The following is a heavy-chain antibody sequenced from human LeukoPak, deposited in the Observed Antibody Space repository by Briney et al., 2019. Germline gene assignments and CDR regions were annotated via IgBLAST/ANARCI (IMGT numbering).Heavy chain of an antibody. J-gene: IGHJ6*02. D-gene: IGHD3-9*01. CDR3: ALILTGYRAYYYYYGMDV. CDR1: GFTFSSYW. Sequence: GGSLRLSCAASGFTFSSYWMSWVRQAPGKGLEWVANIKQDGSEKYYVDSVKGRFTISRDNAKNSLYLQMNSLRAEDTAVCYCALILTGYRAYYYYYGMDVWGQGTTVTVSS. CDR2: IKQDGSEK. V-gene: IGHV3-7*01.